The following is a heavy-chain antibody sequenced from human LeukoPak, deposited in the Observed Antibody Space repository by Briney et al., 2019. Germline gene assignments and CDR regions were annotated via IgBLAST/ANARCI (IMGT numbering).Heavy chain of an antibody. D-gene: IGHD3-22*01. J-gene: IGHJ6*02. CDR1: GFTFSSYA. Sequence: GGSLRLSCAASGFTFSSYAMSWVRQAPGKGLEWVSAISGSGGSTYYADSVKGRFTISRDNAKNSPYLQMNSLRAEDTAVYYCARDKARSSGATPKRYYYYYYGMDVWGQGTTVTVSS. CDR2: ISGSGGST. V-gene: IGHV3-23*01. CDR3: ARDKARSSGATPKRYYYYYYGMDV.